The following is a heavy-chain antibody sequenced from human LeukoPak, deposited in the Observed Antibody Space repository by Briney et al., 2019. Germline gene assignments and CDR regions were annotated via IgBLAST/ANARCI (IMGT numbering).Heavy chain of an antibody. J-gene: IGHJ6*02. CDR2: INHSGST. Sequence: PSETLSLTCAVYGGSFSGYYWSWIRQPPGKGLEWIGEINHSGSTNYNPSLKSRVTISVDTSKNQFSLKLSSVTAADTAVYYCARAPSAPYYYYYGMDVWGQGTTVTVSS. V-gene: IGHV4-34*01. CDR1: GGSFSGYY. CDR3: ARAPSAPYYYYYGMDV.